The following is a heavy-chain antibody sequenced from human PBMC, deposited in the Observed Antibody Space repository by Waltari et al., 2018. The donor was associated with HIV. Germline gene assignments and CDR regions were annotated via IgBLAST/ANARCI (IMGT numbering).Heavy chain of an antibody. V-gene: IGHV4-34*01. J-gene: IGHJ4*02. CDR1: GGSFTGHY. CDR3: ASAFYDFWSGYYNAGYYFTN. D-gene: IGHD3-3*01. Sequence: QVQLQQWGAGLLKPSETLSLTCAVYGGSFTGHYWPWIRQPPGKGPEWIGEVSHDGTTHYNPSRSSRVTMSVDTSKKQFSLKLTSVTAADTAVYYCASAFYDFWSGYYNAGYYFTNWGRGTLVTVSS. CDR2: VSHDGTT.